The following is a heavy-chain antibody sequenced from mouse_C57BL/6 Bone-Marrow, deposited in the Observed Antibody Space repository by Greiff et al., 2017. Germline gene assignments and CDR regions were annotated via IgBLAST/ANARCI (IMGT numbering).Heavy chain of an antibody. CDR1: GYTFTSYW. CDR3: ARSYYGSSDYAMDY. V-gene: IGHV1-72*01. Sequence: QVQLKQPGAELVKPGASVKLSCKASGYTFTSYWMHWVKPRPGRGLEWIGRIDPNSGGTKYNEKFKSKATLTVDKPSSTAYMQRSSLTSEDSAVYYCARSYYGSSDYAMDYGGQGTSVTVSS. J-gene: IGHJ4*01. D-gene: IGHD1-1*01. CDR2: IDPNSGGT.